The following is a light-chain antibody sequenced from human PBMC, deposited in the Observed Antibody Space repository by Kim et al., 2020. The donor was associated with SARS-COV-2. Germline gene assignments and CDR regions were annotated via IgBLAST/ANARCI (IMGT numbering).Light chain of an antibody. CDR1: KLGDKF. CDR2: QDS. CDR3: QAWDSSTVV. J-gene: IGLJ2*01. V-gene: IGLV3-1*01. Sequence: VSPGQTANIACSGDKLGDKFACWYQQKPGQSPVLVIYQDSKRPSGIPERFSGSNSGNTATLTISGTQAMDEADYYCQAWDSSTVVFGGGTQLTVL.